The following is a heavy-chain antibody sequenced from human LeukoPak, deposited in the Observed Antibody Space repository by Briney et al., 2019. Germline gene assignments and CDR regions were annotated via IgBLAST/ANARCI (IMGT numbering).Heavy chain of an antibody. Sequence: PGGSLRLSCAASGFTFSSYGMHWVRQAPGKGLEWVAFIRYDGSNKYYADSVKGRFTISRDNSKNTLYLQMNSLRAEDTAVYYCARATAAIRIRPWFDPWGQGTLVTVSS. V-gene: IGHV3-30*02. D-gene: IGHD3-3*02. CDR1: GFTFSSYG. CDR2: IRYDGSNK. J-gene: IGHJ5*02. CDR3: ARATAAIRIRPWFDP.